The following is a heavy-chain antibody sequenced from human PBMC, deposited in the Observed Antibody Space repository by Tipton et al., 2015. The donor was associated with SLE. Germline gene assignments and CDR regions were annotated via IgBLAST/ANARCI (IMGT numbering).Heavy chain of an antibody. V-gene: IGHV1-69*01. J-gene: IGHJ4*02. CDR3: GVLGYNTDY. CDR2: IIPLSGTT. D-gene: IGHD3-3*01. CDR1: GGTFNINT. Sequence: VQLVQSGAEVKKPGSSVKVSCKASGGTFNINTINWVRQAPGQGLEWMGGIIPLSGTTKYAERLKGRVTIITDASARTVHMYLTDLRFEDTAVYYCGVLGYNTDYWGQGTLVAVSS.